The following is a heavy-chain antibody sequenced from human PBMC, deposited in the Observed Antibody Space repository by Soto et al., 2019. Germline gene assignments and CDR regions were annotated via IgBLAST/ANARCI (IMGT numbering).Heavy chain of an antibody. D-gene: IGHD6-19*01. J-gene: IGHJ4*02. CDR3: DRVRSHSGWYDY. V-gene: IGHV1-46*03. Sequence: ASVKVSCEASGYTFTSYYMLWVRQAPGQGLEWMGIINPSGGSTSYAQKFQGRVTMTRDTSTSTVYMELSSLRSEDTAVYYCDRVRSHSGWYDYRGQRSFVTVSS. CDR1: GYTFTSYY. CDR2: INPSGGST.